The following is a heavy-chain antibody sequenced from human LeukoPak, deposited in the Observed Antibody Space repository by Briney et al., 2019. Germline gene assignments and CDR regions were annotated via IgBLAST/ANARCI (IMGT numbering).Heavy chain of an antibody. CDR1: GFAFSSYW. Sequence: GGSLRLSCAASGFAFSSYWMHWVRQAPGKGLVWVSRINSDGSSTSYADSVKGRFTISRDNAKNTLYLQMNSLRAEDTAVYYCARESQWLARPGWDYWGQGTLVTVSS. V-gene: IGHV3-74*01. D-gene: IGHD6-19*01. CDR3: ARESQWLARPGWDY. J-gene: IGHJ4*02. CDR2: INSDGSST.